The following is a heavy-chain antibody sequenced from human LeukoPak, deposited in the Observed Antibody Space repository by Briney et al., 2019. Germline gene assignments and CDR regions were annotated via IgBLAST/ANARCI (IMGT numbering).Heavy chain of an antibody. J-gene: IGHJ4*02. CDR2: INHSGST. CDR1: GGSFSGYY. Sequence: SETLSLTCAVYGGSFSGYYWSWIRHPPGKGLELIGEINHSGSTNYNPSLKSRVTISVDTSKNQFSLKLSSVTAADTAVYYCARGLRYGGYFDYWGQGTLVTVSS. CDR3: ARGLRYGGYFDY. V-gene: IGHV4-34*01. D-gene: IGHD4-17*01.